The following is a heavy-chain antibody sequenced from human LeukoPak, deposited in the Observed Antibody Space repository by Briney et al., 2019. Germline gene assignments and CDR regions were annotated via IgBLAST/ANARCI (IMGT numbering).Heavy chain of an antibody. V-gene: IGHV1-46*01. Sequence: ASVKVSCKASGYTFTSYYMHWVRQAPGQGLEWMGIINPSGGSTSYAQKFQGRVTMTRDTSTSTVYMELSSLRSEDTAVYYCATDSWHYDYVWGSYRRKGYFDYWGQGTLVTVSS. CDR1: GYTFTSYY. CDR2: INPSGGST. CDR3: ATDSWHYDYVWGSYRRKGYFDY. J-gene: IGHJ4*02. D-gene: IGHD3-16*02.